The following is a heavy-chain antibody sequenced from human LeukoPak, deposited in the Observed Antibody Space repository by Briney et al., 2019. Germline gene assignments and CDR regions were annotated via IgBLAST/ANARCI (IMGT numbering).Heavy chain of an antibody. Sequence: PSETLSLTCAVYGGSFSGYYWSWIRQPPGKGLEWIGEINHSGSTNYNPSLKSRVTISVDTSKNQFSLKLSSVTAADTAVYYCVIRISGWTENWFDPWGQGTLVTVSS. CDR1: GGSFSGYY. D-gene: IGHD6-19*01. CDR3: VIRISGWTENWFDP. J-gene: IGHJ5*02. V-gene: IGHV4-34*01. CDR2: INHSGST.